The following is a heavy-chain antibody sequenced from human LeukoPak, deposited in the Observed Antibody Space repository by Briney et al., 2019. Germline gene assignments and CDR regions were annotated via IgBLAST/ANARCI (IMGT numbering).Heavy chain of an antibody. J-gene: IGHJ3*02. CDR3: ARAYSRSYHAAFDI. V-gene: IGHV3-21*01. Sequence: GGSLRLSCAASGFTFRSYSMNWVRQAPGKWLEWVSAISSSGSYIYYADSVKGRFTISRDNAKNSLYLQMNSLRAEDTAVYYCARAYSRSYHAAFDIWGQGTMVTVSS. CDR1: GFTFRSYS. CDR2: ISSSGSYI. D-gene: IGHD1-26*01.